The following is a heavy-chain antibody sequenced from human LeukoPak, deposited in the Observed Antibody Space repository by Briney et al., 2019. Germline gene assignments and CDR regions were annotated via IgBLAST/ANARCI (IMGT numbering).Heavy chain of an antibody. CDR3: ARVLNSSGYYLGY. J-gene: IGHJ4*02. CDR2: INHSGST. Sequence: SETLSLTCGVSGGSITTTNYWSWVRQPPGKGLEWIGEINHSGSTNYNPSLKSRVTISVDTSKNQFSLKLSSVTAADTAVYYCARVLNSSGYYLGYWGQGTLVTVSS. V-gene: IGHV4-4*02. D-gene: IGHD3-22*01. CDR1: GGSITTTNY.